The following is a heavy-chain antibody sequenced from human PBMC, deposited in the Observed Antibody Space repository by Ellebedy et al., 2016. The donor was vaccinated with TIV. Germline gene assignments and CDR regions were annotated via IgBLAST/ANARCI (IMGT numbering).Heavy chain of an antibody. CDR1: GGSISSSSYY. D-gene: IGHD5-24*01. J-gene: IGHJ2*01. CDR3: ARDIEHFDL. Sequence: SETLSLTCTVSGGSISSSSYYWVWLRQPPGKGLEWIGSINYSGRTYYNPSLKSRLTMSLDTSKNQFSLKLSSVTAADTAVYYCARDIEHFDLWGRGTLVTVSS. V-gene: IGHV4-39*07. CDR2: INYSGRT.